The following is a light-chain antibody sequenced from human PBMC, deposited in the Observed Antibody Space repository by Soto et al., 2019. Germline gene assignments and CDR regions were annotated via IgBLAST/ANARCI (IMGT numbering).Light chain of an antibody. Sequence: DIQMTQSPSSLSASVGDRVTITCRASQSISSYVNWYQQKPGKAPKLLIYAASSLQSGVPSRFGGSGSGTDFTLTISSLQPEDFATYYCQQSYSSPRTFGQGTKVDIK. J-gene: IGKJ1*01. V-gene: IGKV1-39*01. CDR3: QQSYSSPRT. CDR2: AAS. CDR1: QSISSY.